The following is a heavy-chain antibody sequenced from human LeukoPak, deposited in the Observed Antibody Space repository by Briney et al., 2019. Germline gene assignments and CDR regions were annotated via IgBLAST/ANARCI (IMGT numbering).Heavy chain of an antibody. CDR1: GYTFTSYG. CDR3: ARHPKVGATLIAFDY. J-gene: IGHJ4*02. V-gene: IGHV1-18*01. Sequence: ASVKVSCKASGYTFTSYGISWVRQAPGQGLEWMGWISAYNGNTNYAQKLQGRVTMTTDTSTSTAYMELRSLRSDDTAVYYCARHPKVGATLIAFDYWGQGTLVTVSS. CDR2: ISAYNGNT. D-gene: IGHD1-26*01.